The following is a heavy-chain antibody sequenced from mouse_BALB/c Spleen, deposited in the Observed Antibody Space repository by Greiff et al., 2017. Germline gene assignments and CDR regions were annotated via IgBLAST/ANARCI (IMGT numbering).Heavy chain of an antibody. CDR1: GYAFTSYW. D-gene: IGHD1-2*01. CDR2: IDPANGNT. CDR3: ARDGDYFDY. Sequence: EVQLQQSGAELVRPGTSVKVSCKASGYAFTSYWMHWVKQRPEQGLEWIGRIDPANGNTKYDPKFQGKATITADTSSNTAYLQLSSLTSEDTAVYYCARDGDYFDYWGQGTTLTVSS. J-gene: IGHJ2*01. V-gene: IGHV14-1*02.